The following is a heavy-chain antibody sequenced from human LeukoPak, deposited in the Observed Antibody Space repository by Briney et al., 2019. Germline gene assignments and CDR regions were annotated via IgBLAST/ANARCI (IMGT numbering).Heavy chain of an antibody. CDR3: ARGGAAAGTEVYFDY. CDR2: IKQDGSEK. CDR1: GFTFSRYW. D-gene: IGHD6-13*01. V-gene: IGHV3-7*01. Sequence: PGGSLRLSCAASGFTFSRYWMSWVRQAPGKGLEWVANIKQDGSEKYYVDSVKGRFTISRDNAKNSLYLQMNSLRAEDTAVYYCARGGAAAGTEVYFDYWGQGTLVTVSS. J-gene: IGHJ4*02.